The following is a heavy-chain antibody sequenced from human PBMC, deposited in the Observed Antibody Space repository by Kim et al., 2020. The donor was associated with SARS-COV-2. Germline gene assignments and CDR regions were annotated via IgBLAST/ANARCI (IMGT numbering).Heavy chain of an antibody. J-gene: IGHJ6*01. D-gene: IGHD5-12*01. CDR1: GHTFSNYY. CDR3: SSSPLPGSAFDTSDGLDV. V-gene: IGHV1-46*03. CDR2: INPSGRST. Sequence: ASVKVSCKASGHTFSNYYIHWVRQAPGQGLEWMGIINPSGRSTSYAKKFRARVTMTRDTSTNTVFMELSSLRSESTAMYYCSSSPLPGSAFDTSDGLDVWRQGSAV.